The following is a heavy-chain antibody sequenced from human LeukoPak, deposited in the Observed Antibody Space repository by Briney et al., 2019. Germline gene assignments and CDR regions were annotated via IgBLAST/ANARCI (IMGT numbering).Heavy chain of an antibody. J-gene: IGHJ4*02. CDR3: AKDHSGSLLSTYYFDY. D-gene: IGHD1-26*01. V-gene: IGHV3-43*01. CDR1: GFTFDDYT. CDR2: ITWDSGST. Sequence: PGGSLRLSCAASGFTFDDYTMHWVRQAPGKGLEWVSLITWDSGSTYYADSVKGRFTISRDNSKNSLYLQMNSLRTEDTAFYYCAKDHSGSLLSTYYFDYWGQGTLVPVSS.